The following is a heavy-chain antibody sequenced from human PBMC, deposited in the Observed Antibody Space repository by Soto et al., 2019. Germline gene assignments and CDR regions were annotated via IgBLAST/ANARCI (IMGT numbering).Heavy chain of an antibody. J-gene: IGHJ4*02. Sequence: ASVKVSCKASGYTFTSYYMHWVRQAPGQGLEWMGIINPSGGSTSYAQKFQGRVTMTRDTSTSTVYMELSSLRSEDTAVYYCARVASYGSGTYPPWYDYWGQGTLVTVSS. V-gene: IGHV1-46*03. CDR3: ARVASYGSGTYPPWYDY. CDR2: INPSGGST. D-gene: IGHD3-10*01. CDR1: GYTFTSYY.